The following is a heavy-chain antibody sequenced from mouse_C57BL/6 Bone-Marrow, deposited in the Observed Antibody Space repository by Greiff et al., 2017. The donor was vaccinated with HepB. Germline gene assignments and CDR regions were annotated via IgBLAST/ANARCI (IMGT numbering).Heavy chain of an antibody. Sequence: DVQLQESGGGLVQPGGSMKLSCVASGFTFSNYWMNWVRQSPEKGLEWVAQIRLKSDNYATHYAESVKGRFTISRDDSKSSVYLQMNNLRAEDTGIYYCTNSMVTTRWFAYWGQGTLVTVSA. CDR1: GFTFSNYW. V-gene: IGHV6-3*01. CDR2: IRLKSDNYAT. CDR3: TNSMVTTRWFAY. J-gene: IGHJ3*01. D-gene: IGHD2-2*01.